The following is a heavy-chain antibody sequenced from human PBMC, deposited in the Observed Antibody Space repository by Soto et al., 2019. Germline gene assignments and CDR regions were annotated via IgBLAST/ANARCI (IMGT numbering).Heavy chain of an antibody. D-gene: IGHD3-3*01. CDR1: GFTFSSHW. J-gene: IGHJ6*03. CDR2: INRDGSNT. V-gene: IGHV3-74*01. Sequence: EVQLVESGGGLVQPGGSLRLSCAASGFTFSSHWMHWVRQAPGKGLXWVSRINRDGSNTSYADSVKGRSTISRDNAKNTLYLEMHSLRAEDTAVYYCARDNYDFWSGVFYYYIDVWGKGTTVTVSS. CDR3: ARDNYDFWSGVFYYYIDV.